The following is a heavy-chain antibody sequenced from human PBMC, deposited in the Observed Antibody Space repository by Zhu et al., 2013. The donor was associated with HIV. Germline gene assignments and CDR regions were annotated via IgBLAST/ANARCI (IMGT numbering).Heavy chain of an antibody. CDR3: ARDLGTAAGSMTYFAMDV. V-gene: IGHV3-21*01. J-gene: IGHJ6*02. Sequence: VQLVESGGGLVKPGGSLRLSCTGSGFMFSIYSINWVRQAPGKGLEWVSSSISSRNYIYYADSVKGRFTISRDNAKNSLYLQMNSLRAEDTAVYFCARDLGTAAGSMTYFAMDVWGQGTTVTGLL. CDR1: GFMFSIYS. D-gene: IGHD6-13*01. CDR2: SISSRNYI.